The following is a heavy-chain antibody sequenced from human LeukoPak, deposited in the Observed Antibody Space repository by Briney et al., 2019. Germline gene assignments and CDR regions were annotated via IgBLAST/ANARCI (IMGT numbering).Heavy chain of an antibody. CDR3: ARVGFWSGSYTGYFDY. CDR2: MYYSGTT. CDR1: RGSIIGYH. J-gene: IGHJ4*02. Sequence: SETLSLTCTVSRGSIIGYHWTWIRQPPGKGLQWIGYMYYSGTTKYNPSLKSRVTTSMDTSKNQFSLKVNSVTAADTAVYYCARVGFWSGSYTGYFDYWGQGALVTVSS. D-gene: IGHD3-3*01. V-gene: IGHV4-59*12.